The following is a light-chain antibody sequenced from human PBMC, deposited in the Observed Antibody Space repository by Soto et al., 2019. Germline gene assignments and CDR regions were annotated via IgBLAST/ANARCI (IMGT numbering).Light chain of an antibody. CDR1: SSDVGGYNY. CDR2: EVS. Sequence: QSALTQPASVSGSPGQSITISCTGTSSDVGGYNYVSWYQQHPGKAPKLMIYEVSNRPPGVSNRFSGSKSGNTASLTISGLQAEDEADYYCSSYTSSSIDYVFGTGNKLTVL. CDR3: SSYTSSSIDYV. J-gene: IGLJ1*01. V-gene: IGLV2-14*01.